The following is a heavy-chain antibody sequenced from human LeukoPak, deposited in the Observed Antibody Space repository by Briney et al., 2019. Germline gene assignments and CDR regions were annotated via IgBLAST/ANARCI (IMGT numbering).Heavy chain of an antibody. Sequence: GESLRLSCAASGFTFSSYAMSWVRQAPGKGLEWVSGISTSGGSTSYADSVKGRFTISRDNPRNTLYMQMNSLRAEDTAVYYCAIMHPYYDGSGYWVQWGQGSLVTVSS. CDR2: ISTSGGST. CDR3: AIMHPYYDGSGYWVQ. CDR1: GFTFSSYA. D-gene: IGHD3-22*01. V-gene: IGHV3-23*01. J-gene: IGHJ4*02.